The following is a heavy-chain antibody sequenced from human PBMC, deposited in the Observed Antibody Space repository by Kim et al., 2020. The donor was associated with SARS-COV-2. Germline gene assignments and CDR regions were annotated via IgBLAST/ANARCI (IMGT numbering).Heavy chain of an antibody. D-gene: IGHD3-10*01. J-gene: IGHJ4*02. Sequence: GGSLRLSCAASGFTFSSYAMSWVRQAPGKGLEWVSAISGSGGSTYYADSVKGRFTISRDNSKNTLYLQMNSLRAEDTAVYYCAKDKETFGYYGSGRKDYWGQGTLVTVSS. CDR1: GFTFSSYA. V-gene: IGHV3-23*01. CDR3: AKDKETFGYYGSGRKDY. CDR2: ISGSGGST.